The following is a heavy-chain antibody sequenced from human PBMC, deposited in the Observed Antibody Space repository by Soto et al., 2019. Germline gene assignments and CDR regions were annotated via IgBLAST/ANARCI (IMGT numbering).Heavy chain of an antibody. CDR3: ARWVEVSLDYFDS. J-gene: IGHJ4*02. Sequence: SETLSLTCTVSGGSISSYYWSWIRQPPGKGLEWIGYIYYSGSTNYNPSLKSRVTISVDTSKNQFSLKLSSVTAADTAVYYCARWVEVSLDYFDSWGQGTPVTVSS. V-gene: IGHV4-59*08. CDR2: IYYSGST. D-gene: IGHD2-15*01. CDR1: GGSISSYY.